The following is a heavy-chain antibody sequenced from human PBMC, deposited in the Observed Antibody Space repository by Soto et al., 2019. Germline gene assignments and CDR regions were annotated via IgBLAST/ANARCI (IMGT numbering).Heavy chain of an antibody. CDR3: ARWVAGGIDY. CDR1: GFSGSRNY. Sequence: EVQLVESGGGLVQPGGSLRLSCAASGFSGSRNYMSWVRQAPGMGLEWVSVIYSGGSTYYADSLKGRFTIARDNSKNTLYLQMNSLGAEDTAVYYCARWVAGGIDYWGQGTLVTVSS. V-gene: IGHV3-66*01. D-gene: IGHD2-15*01. J-gene: IGHJ4*02. CDR2: IYSGGST.